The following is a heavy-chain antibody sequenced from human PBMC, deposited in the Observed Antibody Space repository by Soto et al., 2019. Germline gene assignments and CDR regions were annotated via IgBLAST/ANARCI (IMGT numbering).Heavy chain of an antibody. CDR3: ARGGGVCGGDCYKGGVDY. CDR1: GFTFSPYT. J-gene: IGHJ4*02. CDR2: ISYDGTGK. Sequence: QVQLVESGGGVVQPGTSLGLSCAVSGFTFSPYTMHWVRQAPGKGLEWVAVISYDGTGKYYADSVKGRVTISRDNSKNTMYLQMNRLRPEDTCVYYCARGGGVCGGDCYKGGVDYWGQGTLVTVSS. D-gene: IGHD2-21*02. V-gene: IGHV3-30*04.